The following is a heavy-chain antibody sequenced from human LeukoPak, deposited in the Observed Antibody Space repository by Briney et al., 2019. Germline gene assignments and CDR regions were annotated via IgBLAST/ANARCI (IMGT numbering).Heavy chain of an antibody. Sequence: SETLSLTCTVSVASIIGYYWTGFRHPPGKEREGIGISNYVLPTNYNPSLKSRVTISVDTSKNQFSLKLSSVTAADTAVYYCARHSGSGSYYNRPTVYHFDYWGQGTLVTVSS. J-gene: IGHJ4*02. D-gene: IGHD3-10*01. CDR2: SNYVLPT. CDR3: ARHSGSGSYYNRPTVYHFDY. V-gene: IGHV4-59*01. CDR1: VASIIGYY.